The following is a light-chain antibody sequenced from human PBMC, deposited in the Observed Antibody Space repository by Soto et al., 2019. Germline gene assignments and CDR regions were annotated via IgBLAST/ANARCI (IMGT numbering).Light chain of an antibody. CDR3: QHRHTWPIT. Sequence: LVLTQPPGTMSLSPGARSTLSCRASQSVRSNLAWYHQPPGQALRLLIYGASTRATGSPARCSGSGSGTDFTITISSLEPEDAAVYCCQHRHTWPITFGQGTRLEIK. CDR2: GAS. V-gene: IGKV3-11*01. CDR1: QSVRSN. J-gene: IGKJ5*01.